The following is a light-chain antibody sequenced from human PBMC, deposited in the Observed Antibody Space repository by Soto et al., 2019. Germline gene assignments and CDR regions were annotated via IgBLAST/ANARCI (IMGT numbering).Light chain of an antibody. Sequence: QSVLTQPPSVSAAPGQKVTISCSGSSSNIGNNYVSWYQQLPGTAPKLLIYDNNKRPSGIPDRFSGSKSGTSATLGITGLXXXXXADYYCGTWDSSLSADVFGTGTKLTVL. V-gene: IGLV1-51*01. CDR2: DNN. CDR3: GTWDSSLSADV. J-gene: IGLJ1*01. CDR1: SSNIGNNY.